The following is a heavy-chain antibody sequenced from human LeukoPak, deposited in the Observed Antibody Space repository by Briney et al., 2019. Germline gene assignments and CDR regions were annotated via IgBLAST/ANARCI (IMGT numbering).Heavy chain of an antibody. D-gene: IGHD5-18*01. CDR3: ARLSNGGYRYGGPIEY. J-gene: IGHJ4*02. CDR2: IYYSGST. V-gene: IGHV4-39*01. Sequence: SETLSLTCSVSGGSISSSSYYWGWTRQPPGKGLEWIGSIYYSGSTYFNPSLKSRVTISIDTSKNQFSLKLSSVTAADTAVYYCARLSNGGYRYGGPIEYWGQGALVIVCS. CDR1: GGSISSSSYY.